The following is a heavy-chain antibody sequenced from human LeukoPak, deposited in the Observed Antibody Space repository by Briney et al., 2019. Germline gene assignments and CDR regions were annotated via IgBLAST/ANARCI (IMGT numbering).Heavy chain of an antibody. D-gene: IGHD3-10*01. CDR3: ARDRGPRTGFMVREAYDY. Sequence: GGSLRLSCAASGFTFRDYWIHWVGQAPGKVLVWVSRINTDGSITNYADSVKGRFSISRDNAKDTLYLQMSSLRAEDTAVYYCARDRGPRTGFMVREAYDYWGQGTLVTVSS. V-gene: IGHV3-74*01. CDR1: GFTFRDYW. J-gene: IGHJ4*02. CDR2: INTDGSIT.